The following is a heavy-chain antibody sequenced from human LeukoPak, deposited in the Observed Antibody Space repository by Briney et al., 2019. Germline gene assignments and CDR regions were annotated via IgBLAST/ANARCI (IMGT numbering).Heavy chain of an antibody. CDR3: ARDHYHKIHSVMVTAPDY. CDR1: GYTFTSYY. CDR2: INPTGGST. J-gene: IGHJ4*02. D-gene: IGHD2-21*02. V-gene: IGHV1-46*01. Sequence: ASVKVSCKASGYTFTSYYMHWVRQAPGEALEWMGIINPTGGSTSYAQKSEGRVTMNRDTSTSTVHMDLKTEISEDPAVYYCARDHYHKIHSVMVTAPDYWGQGTLVIVSS.